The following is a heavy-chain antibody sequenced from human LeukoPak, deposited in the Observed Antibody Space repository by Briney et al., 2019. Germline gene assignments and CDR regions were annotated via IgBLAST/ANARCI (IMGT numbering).Heavy chain of an antibody. J-gene: IGHJ4*02. V-gene: IGHV1-18*01. CDR1: GYTFTSYV. D-gene: IGHD5-24*01. CDR3: ARVTLEMATITGFDY. CDR2: INAYNGNT. Sequence: ASVKVSCKTSGYTFTSYVISWMRQAPGQGLEWMGGINAYNGNTDFAQKLQGRVTVTTDTSTSTAYMELRSLRSDDTAVYYCARVTLEMATITGFDYWGQGTLVTVSS.